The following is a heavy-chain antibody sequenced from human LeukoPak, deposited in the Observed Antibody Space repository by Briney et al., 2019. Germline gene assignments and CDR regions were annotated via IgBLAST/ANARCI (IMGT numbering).Heavy chain of an antibody. CDR3: ARGFRAFDF. J-gene: IGHJ3*01. CDR2: ISGSGGST. Sequence: GGSLRLSCAASGFTFSSYAMSWVRQAPGKGLEWVSVISGSGGSTYYADSVKGRFTISRDNSKNTLYLQMDSLRAEDTAVYYCARGFRAFDFWAQGTMVTVSS. V-gene: IGHV3-23*01. CDR1: GFTFSSYA.